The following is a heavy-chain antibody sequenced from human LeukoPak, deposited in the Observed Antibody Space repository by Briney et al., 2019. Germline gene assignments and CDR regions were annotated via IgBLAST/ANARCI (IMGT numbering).Heavy chain of an antibody. CDR1: GGSISSSSYY. CDR2: INHSGST. Sequence: PSETLSLTCTVSGGSISSSSYYWGWIRQPPGKGLEWIGEINHSGSTNYNPSLESRVTISVDTSKNQFSLKLSSVTAADTAVYYCARPARLGAAMVPIYFDYWGQGTLVTVSS. CDR3: ARPARLGAAMVPIYFDY. V-gene: IGHV4-39*07. D-gene: IGHD5-18*01. J-gene: IGHJ4*02.